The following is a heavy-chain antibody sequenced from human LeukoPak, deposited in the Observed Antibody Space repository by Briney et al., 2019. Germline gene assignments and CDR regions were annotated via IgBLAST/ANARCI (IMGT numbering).Heavy chain of an antibody. J-gene: IGHJ6*02. CDR2: ISYDGSNK. V-gene: IGHV3-30*03. CDR1: GFTFSSYG. CDR3: AREGYYYGMDV. Sequence: PGRSLRLSCAASGFTFSSYGMHWVRQAPGKGLEWVAVISYDGSNKYYADSVKGRFTISRDNSKNTLYLQMNSLRAEDTAVYYCAREGYYYGMDVWGQGTTVTVSS.